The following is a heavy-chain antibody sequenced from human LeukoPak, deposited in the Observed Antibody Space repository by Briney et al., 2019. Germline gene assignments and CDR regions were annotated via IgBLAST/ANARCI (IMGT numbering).Heavy chain of an antibody. J-gene: IGHJ4*02. CDR2: ISYDGSNK. V-gene: IGHV3-30*04. CDR3: ASSGYSSY. Sequence: GGSLRLSCAASGFTFSSYAMHWVRQAPGKGLEWVAVISYDGSNKYYACSVKGRFTISRDNSKNTLYLQMNSLRAEDTAVYYCASSGYSSYWGQGTLVTVSS. CDR1: GFTFSSYA. D-gene: IGHD3-22*01.